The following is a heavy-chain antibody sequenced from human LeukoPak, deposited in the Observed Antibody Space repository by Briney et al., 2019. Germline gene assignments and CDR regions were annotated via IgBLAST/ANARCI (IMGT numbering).Heavy chain of an antibody. Sequence: GGSLRLSCAASGFTFSSYSMNWVRQAPGKGLEWVSYISSSSRTIYYADSVKGRFTISRDNAKNSLYLQMNSLRAEDTAVYYCARDEGSKGNFYYFDYWGQGTLVTVSS. CDR3: ARDEGSKGNFYYFDY. J-gene: IGHJ4*02. V-gene: IGHV3-48*01. CDR1: GFTFSSYS. CDR2: ISSSSRTI. D-gene: IGHD1-7*01.